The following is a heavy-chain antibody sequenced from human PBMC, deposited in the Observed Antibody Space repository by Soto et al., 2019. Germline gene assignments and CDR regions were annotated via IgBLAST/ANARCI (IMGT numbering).Heavy chain of an antibody. CDR3: ARARRRYCSGGSCYSFDP. CDR1: GGSFSGYY. J-gene: IGHJ5*02. CDR2: INHSGST. V-gene: IGHV4-34*01. D-gene: IGHD2-15*01. Sequence: SETLSLTCAVYGGSFSGYYWSWIRQPPGKGLEWIGEINHSGSTNYNPSLKSRVTISVDTSKNQFSLKLSSVTAADTAVYYCARARRRYCSGGSCYSFDPWGQRTPVTVSS.